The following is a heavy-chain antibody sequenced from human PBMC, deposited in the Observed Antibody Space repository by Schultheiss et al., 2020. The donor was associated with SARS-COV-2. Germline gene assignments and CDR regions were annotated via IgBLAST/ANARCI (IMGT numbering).Heavy chain of an antibody. D-gene: IGHD6-19*01. V-gene: IGHV4-34*01. J-gene: IGHJ4*02. CDR3: ARGPTPQIAVVGSEY. CDR1: GGSFSGYY. CDR2: INHSGST. Sequence: SETLSLTCAVYGGSFSGYYWGWIRQPPGKGLEWIGEINHSGSTNYNPSLKSRVTISVDTSKNQFSLKLSSVTAADTAVYYCARGPTPQIAVVGSEYWGQGTLVTVSS.